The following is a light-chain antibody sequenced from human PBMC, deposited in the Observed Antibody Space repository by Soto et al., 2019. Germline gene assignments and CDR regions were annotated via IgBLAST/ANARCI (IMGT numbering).Light chain of an antibody. Sequence: QSVLTQPPSVSGAPGQRVTIACTGRSSNIGAGYDVHWYQQLPATAPKLLIYGNNNRPSGVPDRFSGSKSGTSASLAITGLQAEDEADFYCQSYDKSLSSSVFGGGTKLTVL. V-gene: IGLV1-40*01. J-gene: IGLJ2*01. CDR2: GNN. CDR3: QSYDKSLSSSV. CDR1: SSNIGAGYD.